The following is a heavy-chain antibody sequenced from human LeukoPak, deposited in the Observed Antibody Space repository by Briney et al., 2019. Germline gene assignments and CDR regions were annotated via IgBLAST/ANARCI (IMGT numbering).Heavy chain of an antibody. CDR2: TKQDGSEK. CDR1: GFTFSSYW. Sequence: GGSLRLSCAASGFTFSSYWMSWVRQAPGKGLEWVANTKQDGSEKYYVDSVKGRFTISRDNAKNSLYLQMNSLRAEDTAVYYCAISPYSSGWRKAFDIWGQGTMVTVSS. D-gene: IGHD6-19*01. V-gene: IGHV3-7*01. J-gene: IGHJ3*02. CDR3: AISPYSSGWRKAFDI.